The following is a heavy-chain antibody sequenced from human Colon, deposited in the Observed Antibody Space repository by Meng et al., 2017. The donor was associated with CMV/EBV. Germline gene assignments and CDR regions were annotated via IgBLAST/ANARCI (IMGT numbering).Heavy chain of an antibody. J-gene: IGHJ6*02. CDR2: INGDGLNT. CDR3: AKGSLEWLYYGMDV. CDR1: GFTFTSHW. V-gene: IGHV3-74*01. Sequence: GESLKISCAASGFTFTSHWMHWVRQPPGKGLVWVSRINGDGLNTTYADSVKGRFTISRDNAKNTVHLQMNSLRGEDTAVYYCAKGSLEWLYYGMDVWGQGTTVTVSS. D-gene: IGHD3-3*01.